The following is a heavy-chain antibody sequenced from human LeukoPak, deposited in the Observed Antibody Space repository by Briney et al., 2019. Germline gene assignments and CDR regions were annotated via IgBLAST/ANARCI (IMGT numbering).Heavy chain of an antibody. D-gene: IGHD3-10*01. CDR3: AREGRSSGSYHY. J-gene: IGHJ4*02. V-gene: IGHV1-18*01. CDR1: GYTFRFYS. Sequence: GASVKVSCKASGYTFRFYSLNWVRQAPGQGLEWMGWISAYNGNTNYAQKLQGGVTMTTDTSTSTAYMELRSLRSDDTAVYYCAREGRSSGSYHYWGQGTLVTVSS. CDR2: ISAYNGNT.